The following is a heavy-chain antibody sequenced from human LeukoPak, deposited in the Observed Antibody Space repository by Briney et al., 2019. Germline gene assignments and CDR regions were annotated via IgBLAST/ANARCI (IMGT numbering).Heavy chain of an antibody. D-gene: IGHD5-18*01. CDR3: ARGGYSYGYFDY. CDR1: GGSFSGYS. J-gene: IGHJ4*02. V-gene: IGHV4-30-2*01. Sequence: SETLSLTCAVYGGSFSGYSWSWIRQPPGKGLEWIGYIYHSGSTYYNPSLKSRVTISVDRSKNQFSLKLSSVTAADTAVYYCARGGYSYGYFDYWGQGTLVTVSS. CDR2: IYHSGST.